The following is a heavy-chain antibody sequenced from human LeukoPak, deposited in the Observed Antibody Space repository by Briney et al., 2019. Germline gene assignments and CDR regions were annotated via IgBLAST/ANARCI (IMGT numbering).Heavy chain of an antibody. V-gene: IGHV4-59*01. J-gene: IGHJ5*02. D-gene: IGHD2-2*01. CDR1: GGSISSYY. CDR3: ARAPYCSSTSCWFDP. Sequence: PSETLSLTCTVSGGSISSYYWSWIRQPPGKGLEWIGYIYYSGSTNYNPSLKSRVTISVDTSKNQFSLKLSSVTAADTAVYYCARAPYCSSTSCWFDPWGQGTLVTVSS. CDR2: IYYSGST.